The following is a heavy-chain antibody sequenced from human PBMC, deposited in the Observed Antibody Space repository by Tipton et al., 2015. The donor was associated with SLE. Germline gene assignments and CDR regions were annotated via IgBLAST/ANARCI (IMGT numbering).Heavy chain of an antibody. V-gene: IGHV4-59*11. CDR2: IYYSGST. Sequence: TLSLTCTVSGGSLRTQYWSWIRQPPGKGLEWIGYIYYSGSTYYNPSLKSRVTISADTSNNQFSLKLNSVTAADTAAYYCARDLLGSSPHPFDPWGQGTLVTVSS. J-gene: IGHJ5*02. CDR1: GGSLRTQY. CDR3: ARDLLGSSPHPFDP. D-gene: IGHD6-13*01.